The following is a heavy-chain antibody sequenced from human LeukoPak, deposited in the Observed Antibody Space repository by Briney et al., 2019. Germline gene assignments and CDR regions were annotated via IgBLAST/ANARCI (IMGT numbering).Heavy chain of an antibody. Sequence: SETLSLTCTVSGASISNYYWSWIRQPPGKGLECIGYFHYSGSTNYNPSLKSRVTISVDTSKNQFSLKLSSATAADTAVYYCARLGQPNAFDIWGQGTMVTVSS. CDR3: ARLGQPNAFDI. J-gene: IGHJ3*02. CDR2: FHYSGST. V-gene: IGHV4-59*08. CDR1: GASISNYY. D-gene: IGHD3-16*01.